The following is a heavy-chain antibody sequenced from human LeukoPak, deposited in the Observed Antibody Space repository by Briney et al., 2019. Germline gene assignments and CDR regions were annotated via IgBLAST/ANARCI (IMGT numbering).Heavy chain of an antibody. V-gene: IGHV3-30*01. Sequence: GRSLRLSCAASGFTFSSYAMHWVRQAPGKGLEWVAVISYDGSNKYYADSVKGRFTISRDNSKNTLYLQMNSRRAEDTAVYYCARDGVVYYDSSGPLGGYFDYWGQGTLVTVSS. CDR3: ARDGVVYYDSSGPLGGYFDY. D-gene: IGHD3-22*01. CDR1: GFTFSSYA. CDR2: ISYDGSNK. J-gene: IGHJ4*02.